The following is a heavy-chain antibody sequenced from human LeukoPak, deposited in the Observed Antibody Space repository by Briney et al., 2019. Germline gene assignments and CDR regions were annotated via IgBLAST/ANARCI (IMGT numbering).Heavy chain of an antibody. Sequence: PGGSLRLSCAASGFTVSSNYMSWVRQAPGKGLEWVSVIYSGGSTYYADSVKGRFTISRDNSKNTLYLPMNSLRAEDTAVYYCARDAAMVTYYYMDVWGKGTTVTVSS. V-gene: IGHV3-53*01. CDR3: ARDAAMVTYYYMDV. J-gene: IGHJ6*03. CDR2: IYSGGST. D-gene: IGHD5-18*01. CDR1: GFTVSSNY.